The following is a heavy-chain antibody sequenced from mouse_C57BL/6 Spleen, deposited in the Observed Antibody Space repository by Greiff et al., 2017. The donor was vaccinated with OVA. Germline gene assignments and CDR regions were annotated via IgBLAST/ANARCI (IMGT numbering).Heavy chain of an antibody. D-gene: IGHD3-2*02. CDR1: GYTFTDYE. Sequence: QVQLQQSGAELVRPGASVTLSCKASGYTFTDYEMHWVKQTPVHGLEWIGAIDPETGGTAYNQKFKGKAILTADKSSSTAYMELRSLTSEDSAVYYCTRGQLRLRAMDYWGQGTSVTVSS. J-gene: IGHJ4*01. CDR3: TRGQLRLRAMDY. CDR2: IDPETGGT. V-gene: IGHV1-15*01.